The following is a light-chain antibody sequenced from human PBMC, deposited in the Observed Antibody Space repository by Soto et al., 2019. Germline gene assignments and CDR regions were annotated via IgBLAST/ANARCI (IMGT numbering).Light chain of an antibody. CDR3: QQYTNWPLT. J-gene: IGKJ4*01. V-gene: IGKV3D-15*01. Sequence: EIAMTQSPATLSVSPGERATLSCRASQSVYSNLAWYQQKPGQAPRLLIYGASTRATGTPARFSGSWSGTEFTVTISSLQSEDFAVYYCQQYTNWPLTFGGGTKVEIK. CDR1: QSVYSN. CDR2: GAS.